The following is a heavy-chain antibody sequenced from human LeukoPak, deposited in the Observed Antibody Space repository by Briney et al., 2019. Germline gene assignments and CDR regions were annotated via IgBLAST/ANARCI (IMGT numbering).Heavy chain of an antibody. CDR3: ARDPIPSDAFDI. J-gene: IGHJ3*02. CDR1: GFTFSSYS. Sequence: PGGSLRLSCAASGFTFSSYSMNWVRQAPGKGLEWVSSISSSSSYIYYADSVKGRFTISRDNAKNSLYLQMNSLRAEDTAVYYCARDPIPSDAFDIWGQGTMVTVSS. V-gene: IGHV3-21*01. CDR2: ISSSSSYI.